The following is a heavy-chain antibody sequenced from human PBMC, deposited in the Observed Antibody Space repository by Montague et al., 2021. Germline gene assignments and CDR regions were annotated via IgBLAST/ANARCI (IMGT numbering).Heavy chain of an antibody. CDR1: VDSFTDYY. D-gene: IGHD1-26*01. J-gene: IGHJ4*02. CDR3: VAIKWERQTRNYFEQ. CDR2: TNHRGTT. Sequence: SETLSLTCDIYVDSFTDYYWSWIRQTPGKGLEWIGETNHRGTTKSNPSLKTRVSLSLDTSESQLSLTLQSVTAADTAVYYCVAIKWERQTRNYFEQWGPGILVSVSS. V-gene: IGHV4-34*01.